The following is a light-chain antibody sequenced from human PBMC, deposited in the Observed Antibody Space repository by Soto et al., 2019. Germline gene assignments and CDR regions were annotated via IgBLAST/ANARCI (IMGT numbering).Light chain of an antibody. CDR1: QSFNSIY. J-gene: IGKJ2*01. CDR2: GAS. CDR3: HYGQV. V-gene: IGKV3-20*01. Sequence: EIVLTQSPGTLSLSPGERATLSCRASQSFNSIYLAWYQQKPGQAPRLLIYGASRRATGIPDRFSGSGSGTDFTLTISTLEPEDFAVYHCHYGQVFGQGTKLEIK.